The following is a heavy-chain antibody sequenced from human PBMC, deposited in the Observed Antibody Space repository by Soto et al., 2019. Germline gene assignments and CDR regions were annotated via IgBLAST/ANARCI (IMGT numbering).Heavy chain of an antibody. CDR2: HNGYNGQT. J-gene: IGHJ5*02. Sequence: ASVKVSCKASENTFSTYLVHWVRQVHGQGLEWMGWHNGYNGQTEYSQKFQGRVTITRDTSAKTAYLELRSLTSDDTAVYYCALPHYRAGLDTWGQGTLVTVSS. V-gene: IGHV1-3*01. CDR3: ALPHYRAGLDT. CDR1: ENTFSTYL. D-gene: IGHD1-26*01.